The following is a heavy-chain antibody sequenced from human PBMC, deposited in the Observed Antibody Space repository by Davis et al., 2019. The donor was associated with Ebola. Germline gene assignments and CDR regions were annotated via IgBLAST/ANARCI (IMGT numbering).Heavy chain of an antibody. J-gene: IGHJ5*02. V-gene: IGHV3-33*06. Sequence: GESLKISCAASGFTVRSNYMSWVRQAPGKGLEWVAVIWYDGSNKYYADSVKGRFTISRDNSKNTLYLQMNSLRAEDTAVYYCAKDRLSVYAIDNWFDPWGQGTLVTVSS. D-gene: IGHD2-8*01. CDR2: IWYDGSNK. CDR3: AKDRLSVYAIDNWFDP. CDR1: GFTVRSNY.